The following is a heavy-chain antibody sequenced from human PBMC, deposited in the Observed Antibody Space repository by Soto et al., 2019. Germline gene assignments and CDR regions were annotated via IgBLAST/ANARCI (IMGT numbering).Heavy chain of an antibody. D-gene: IGHD6-13*01. V-gene: IGHV4-39*01. CDR3: ASYSSSWYEDWFDP. CDR2: IYYSGST. Sequence: SETLSLTCTVSGGSISSSSYYWGWIRQPPGKGLEWIGSIYYSGSTYYNPSLKSRVTISVDTSKNQFSLKLSSVTAADTAVYYCASYSSSWYEDWFDPWGQGTLVTVSS. J-gene: IGHJ5*02. CDR1: GGSISSSSYY.